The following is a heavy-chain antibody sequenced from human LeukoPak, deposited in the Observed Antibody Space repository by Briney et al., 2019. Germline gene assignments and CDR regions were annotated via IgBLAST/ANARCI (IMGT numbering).Heavy chain of an antibody. CDR2: IKQDGSEK. J-gene: IGHJ3*02. CDR3: ARAAYCSGGSCHVGDDAFDI. V-gene: IGHV3-7*01. CDR1: GFSFRDHS. Sequence: GGSLRLSCTGSGFSFRDHSMSWVRQAPGKGLEWVANIKQDGSEKYYVDSVKGRFTISRDNAKNSLYLQMNSLRAEDTAVYYCARAAYCSGGSCHVGDDAFDIWGQGTMVTVSS. D-gene: IGHD2-15*01.